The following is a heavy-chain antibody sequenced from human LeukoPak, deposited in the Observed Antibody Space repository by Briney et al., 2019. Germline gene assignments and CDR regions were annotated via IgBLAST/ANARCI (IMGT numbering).Heavy chain of an antibody. V-gene: IGHV3-23*01. CDR2: ISGSGGST. Sequence: GGSLRLSCAASGFTFSSYAMSWVRQAPGKGLEWVSAISGSGGSTYYADSVKGRFTISRDNSKSTLYLQMNSLRAEDTAVYYCARIPLGYSGAYYFDYWGQGALVTVSP. J-gene: IGHJ4*02. CDR3: ARIPLGYSGAYYFDY. D-gene: IGHD5-12*01. CDR1: GFTFSSYA.